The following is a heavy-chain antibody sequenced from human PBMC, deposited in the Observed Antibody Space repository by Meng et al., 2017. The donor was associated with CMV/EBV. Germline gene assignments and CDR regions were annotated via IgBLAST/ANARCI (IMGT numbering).Heavy chain of an antibody. V-gene: IGHV3-23*01. CDR2: ISGSGGST. CDR3: ARFSSNWGRGNYYYYGVDV. CDR1: GFTFSSYA. Sequence: GGSLRLSCAAFGFTFSSYAMSWVRQAPGKGLGWVSAISGSGGSTYYADSVKGRFTISRDNSKNSLYLQMNSLRAEDTAVYYCARFSSNWGRGNYYYYGVDVWGQGTTVTVSS. D-gene: IGHD7-27*01. J-gene: IGHJ6*02.